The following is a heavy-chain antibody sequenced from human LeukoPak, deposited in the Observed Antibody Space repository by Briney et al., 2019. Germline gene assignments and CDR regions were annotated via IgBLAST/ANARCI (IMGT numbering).Heavy chain of an antibody. D-gene: IGHD4-17*01. V-gene: IGHV4-34*01. CDR3: ARATRYYYYMDV. CDR2: INHSGST. CDR1: GGSFTNYY. Sequence: SETLSLTCAVSGGSFTNYYWSWIRQVPGKGLEWIGEINHSGSTNYNPSLKSRVTISVDTSKNQFSLKLSSVTAADTAVYYCARATRYYYYMDVWGKGTTVTVSS. J-gene: IGHJ6*03.